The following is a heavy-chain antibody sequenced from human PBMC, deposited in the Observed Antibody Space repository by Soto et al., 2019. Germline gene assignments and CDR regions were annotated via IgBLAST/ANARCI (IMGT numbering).Heavy chain of an antibody. D-gene: IGHD6-19*01. V-gene: IGHV3-30*18. J-gene: IGHJ4*02. CDR1: GFTFSDYA. CDR3: AKGGRQWLVTSDFNY. CDR2: VTHDGRNT. Sequence: VQLVESGGGVVQPGRSLRLSCAASGFTFSDYAMHWVRQAPGKGLEWVAVVTHDGRNTHYADSVKGRFTISRASSKNTVSLEMSSLRAEVTAVYSCAKGGRQWLVTSDFNYWGQGALVTVSS.